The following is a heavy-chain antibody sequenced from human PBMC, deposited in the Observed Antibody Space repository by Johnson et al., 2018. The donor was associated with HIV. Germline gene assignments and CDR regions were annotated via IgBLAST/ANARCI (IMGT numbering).Heavy chain of an antibody. D-gene: IGHD3-16*01. CDR1: GFTFSYYA. V-gene: IGHV3-30*04. J-gene: IGHJ3*02. CDR3: ARAVGVWGDQLGFDI. CDR2: ISYDGSNK. Sequence: MQLVESGGGVVQPGGSLRLSCAASGFTFSYYAMHWVRQAPGKGLEWVAVISYDGSNKYYADSVKGRFTISRDNSKNTLYLQMNSLRAEDTAVYYCARAVGVWGDQLGFDIWGQGTKVTVSS.